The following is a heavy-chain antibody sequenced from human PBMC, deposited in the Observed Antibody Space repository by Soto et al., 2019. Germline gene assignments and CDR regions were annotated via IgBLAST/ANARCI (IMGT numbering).Heavy chain of an antibody. CDR1: GYTFTSYA. CDR2: INAGNGNT. V-gene: IGHV1-3*01. CDR3: ARGEFVHYDDY. J-gene: IGHJ4*02. D-gene: IGHD3-3*01. Sequence: GASVKVSCKASGYTFTSYAMHWVRQAPGQRLEWMGWINAGNGNTKYSQKFQGRVTITRDTSASTAYMELSSLRSEDTAVYYRARGEFVHYDDYWGQGTLVTVSS.